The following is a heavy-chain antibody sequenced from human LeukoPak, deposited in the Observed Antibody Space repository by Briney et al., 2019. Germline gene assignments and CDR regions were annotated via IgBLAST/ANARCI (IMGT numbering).Heavy chain of an antibody. J-gene: IGHJ3*02. Sequence: PSETLSLTCTVSGGSISSSSYYWGWIRQPPGKGLEWIGSIYYSGSTYYNPSLKSRVTISVDRSKNQFSLKLSSVTAADTAVYYCARESGSTDAFDIWGQGTMVTVSS. D-gene: IGHD1-26*01. CDR2: IYYSGST. CDR1: GGSISSSSYY. V-gene: IGHV4-39*07. CDR3: ARESGSTDAFDI.